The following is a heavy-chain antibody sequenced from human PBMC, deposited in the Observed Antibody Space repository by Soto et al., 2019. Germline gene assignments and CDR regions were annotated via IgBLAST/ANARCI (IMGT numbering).Heavy chain of an antibody. CDR1: GFTFNNFA. V-gene: IGHV3-30*03. D-gene: IGHD6-13*01. CDR2: ISHNGGDK. J-gene: IGHJ4*02. CDR3: ARDLSTGAADYYFDY. Sequence: HPGGSLRLSCAASGFTFNNFAMHWVRQAPGKGLEWVAVISHNGGDKYYADSVKGRFTISRDNSKNTLYLQMNGLRAEDTAVYYCARDLSTGAADYYFDYWGQGALVTVSS.